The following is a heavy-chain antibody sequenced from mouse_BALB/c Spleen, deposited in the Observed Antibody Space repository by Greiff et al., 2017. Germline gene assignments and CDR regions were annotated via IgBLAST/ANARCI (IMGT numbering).Heavy chain of an antibody. CDR1: GFTFSSFG. CDR3: ARGCYSYHYAMDY. D-gene: IGHD1-2*01. CDR2: ISSGSSTI. J-gene: IGHJ4*01. V-gene: IGHV5-17*02. Sequence: EVKLMESGGGLVQPGGSRKLSCAASGFTFSSFGMHWVRQAPEKGLEWVAYISSGSSTIYYADTVKGRFTISRDNPKNTLFLQMTSLRSEDTAMYYCARGCYSYHYAMDYWGQGTSVTVSS.